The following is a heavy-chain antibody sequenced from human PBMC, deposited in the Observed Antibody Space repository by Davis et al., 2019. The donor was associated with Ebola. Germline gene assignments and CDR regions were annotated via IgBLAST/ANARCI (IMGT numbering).Heavy chain of an antibody. CDR1: GGSISSYY. J-gene: IGHJ5*02. D-gene: IGHD4-17*01. Sequence: PSETLSLTCTVSGGSISSYYWSWIRQPPGKGLEWIGYIYYSGSTDYNPSLKSRATISVDTSKKQVSLKLSSVTAADTAVYYCARSLFGDYERWFDAWGQGTLVTVSS. CDR2: IYYSGST. CDR3: ARSLFGDYERWFDA. V-gene: IGHV4-59*01.